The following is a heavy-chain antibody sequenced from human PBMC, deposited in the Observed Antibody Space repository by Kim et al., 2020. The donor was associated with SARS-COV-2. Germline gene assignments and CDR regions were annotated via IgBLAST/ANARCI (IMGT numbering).Heavy chain of an antibody. Sequence: ASVKVSCKVSGYTLTELSMHWVRQAPGKGLEWMGGFDPEDGETIYAQKFQGRGTMTEDTSTDTAYMDLSSLRSEDTAVYDCATLDSSGYYKEYYFDYWGQGTLVTVSS. J-gene: IGHJ4*02. D-gene: IGHD3-22*01. CDR3: ATLDSSGYYKEYYFDY. V-gene: IGHV1-24*01. CDR1: GYTLTELS. CDR2: FDPEDGET.